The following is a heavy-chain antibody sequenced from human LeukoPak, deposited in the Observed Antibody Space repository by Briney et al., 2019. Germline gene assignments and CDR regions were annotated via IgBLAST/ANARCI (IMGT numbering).Heavy chain of an antibody. V-gene: IGHV1-46*01. D-gene: IGHD1-26*01. CDR1: GYTFTSYY. J-gene: IGHJ5*02. CDR3: ARGWELGRFDP. CDR2: INPSGGST. Sequence: ASVKVSCKASGYTFTSYYMHWVRQAPGQGLEWMGIINPSGGSTSYAQKFQGRITITRDTSTSTVYMELSSLRSEDTAVYYCARGWELGRFDPWGQGTLVTVSS.